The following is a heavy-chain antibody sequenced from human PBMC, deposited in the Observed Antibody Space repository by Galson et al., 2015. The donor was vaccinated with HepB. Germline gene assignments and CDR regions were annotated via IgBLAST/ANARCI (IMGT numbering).Heavy chain of an antibody. J-gene: IGHJ4*02. CDR3: AREVAGTYCFDY. CDR1: GDSVSSNSAA. CDR2: AYYRSRWYN. D-gene: IGHD6-19*01. Sequence: CAISGDSVSSNSAAWNWIRQSPSRGLEWLGRAYYRSRWYNDYAASVSSRIIISPDISENQVSLQLNSVTPEDTAVYYCAREVAGTYCFDYWGQGTLVTVST. V-gene: IGHV6-1*01.